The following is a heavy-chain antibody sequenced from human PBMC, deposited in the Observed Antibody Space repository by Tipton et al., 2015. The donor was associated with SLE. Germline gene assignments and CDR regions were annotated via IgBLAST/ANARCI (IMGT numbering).Heavy chain of an antibody. CDR1: GFTLTSYAINYG. Sequence: QVQLVQSGAEVKKPGASVKVSCKASGFTLTSYAINYGVTWVRQAPGQGLEWLGWISADNGNRKYAQRLQGRVTMTTDTSTNTANMELRSLRSDDTAMYYCARVRDIGAFPGARYFDLWGSGTLVTVSS. CDR3: ARVRDIGAFPGARYFDL. CDR2: ISADNGNR. V-gene: IGHV1-18*01. J-gene: IGHJ2*01. D-gene: IGHD4/OR15-4a*01.